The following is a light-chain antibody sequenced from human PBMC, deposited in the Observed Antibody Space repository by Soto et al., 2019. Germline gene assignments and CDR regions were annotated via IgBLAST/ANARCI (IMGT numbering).Light chain of an antibody. Sequence: EVVLTQSPGTLSLSPGERATLSCRASESVSSSFLTWYQQKPGQAPRLLIYRTSNRVTGIPDRFSGSGSGTDFTLTISRLEPEDFAVYYCQQYGSSGTFGQGTKVDIK. CDR2: RTS. J-gene: IGKJ1*01. V-gene: IGKV3-20*01. CDR3: QQYGSSGT. CDR1: ESVSSSF.